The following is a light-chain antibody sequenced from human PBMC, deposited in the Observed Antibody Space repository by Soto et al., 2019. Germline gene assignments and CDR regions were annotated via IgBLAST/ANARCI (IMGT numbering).Light chain of an antibody. CDR3: QKYNSFWT. V-gene: IGKV1-5*01. J-gene: IGKJ1*01. CDR2: DAS. CDR1: PTISNW. Sequence: DIQMTQSPSTLSASVGDRVTISCRASPTISNWLAWYQQKPGKAPKLLIYDASSLESGVPSRFSGSGSGTEFTLTISSLQPEDFATYYCQKYNSFWTFGQGTKVEIK.